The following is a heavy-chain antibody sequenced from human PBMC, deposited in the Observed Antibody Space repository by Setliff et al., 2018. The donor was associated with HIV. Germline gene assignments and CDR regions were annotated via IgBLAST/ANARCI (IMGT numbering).Heavy chain of an antibody. CDR3: SIDVIGGWLRPMPDF. Sequence: PSETLSLTCAVFGGSLSGHHWNWIRQAPGKGLEWVSHIKGDGSITNYADSVKGRFTISRDNAKNTLYLQMNSLRAEDTAVYYCSIDVIGGWLRPMPDFWGPGTLVTVSS. V-gene: IGHV3-74*01. CDR1: GGSLSGHH. D-gene: IGHD5-12*01. J-gene: IGHJ4*02. CDR2: IKGDGSIT.